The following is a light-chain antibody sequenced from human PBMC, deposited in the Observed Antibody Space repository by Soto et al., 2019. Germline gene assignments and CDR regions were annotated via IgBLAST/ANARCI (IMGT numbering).Light chain of an antibody. CDR1: QSLLHSNGYNY. CDR2: LGS. V-gene: IGKV2-28*01. J-gene: IGKJ3*01. CDR3: MQALQSLFT. Sequence: DIVMTQSPLSLLVTPGEPASISCRSSQSLLHSNGYNYLDWYLQKPGQSPQLLIYLGSNRASGVPDRFNGSESGTDFTLKISSVEAEDVGVYNCMQALQSLFTFGPGTKVHIK.